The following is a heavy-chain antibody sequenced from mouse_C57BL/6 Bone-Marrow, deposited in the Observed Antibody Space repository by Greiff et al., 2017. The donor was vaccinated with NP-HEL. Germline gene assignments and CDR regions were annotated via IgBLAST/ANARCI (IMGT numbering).Heavy chain of an antibody. V-gene: IGHV1-18*01. Sequence: VQLQQSGPELVKPGASVKIPCKASGYTFTDYNMDWVKQSHGKSLEWIGDINPNNGGTIYNQKFKGKATLTVDKSSSTAYMELRSLTSEDTAVYYCARSYYGSRGWYFDVWGTGTTVTVSS. CDR1: GYTFTDYN. CDR2: INPNNGGT. J-gene: IGHJ1*03. CDR3: ARSYYGSRGWYFDV. D-gene: IGHD1-1*01.